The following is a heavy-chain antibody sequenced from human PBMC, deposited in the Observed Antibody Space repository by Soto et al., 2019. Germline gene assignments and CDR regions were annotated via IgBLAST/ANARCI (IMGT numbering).Heavy chain of an antibody. Sequence: PGGSLRLSCAASGFTFNTFAMNWVRQAPGKGLEWVSTISGRGGTTSYADSVKGRFIISRDNSKNTLYLQMNSLRAEDTARYYCAKDGSLYRSYDYYYGVDVWGQGTTVTVSS. CDR2: ISGRGGTT. D-gene: IGHD3-16*02. CDR3: AKDGSLYRSYDYYYGVDV. J-gene: IGHJ6*02. CDR1: GFTFNTFA. V-gene: IGHV3-23*01.